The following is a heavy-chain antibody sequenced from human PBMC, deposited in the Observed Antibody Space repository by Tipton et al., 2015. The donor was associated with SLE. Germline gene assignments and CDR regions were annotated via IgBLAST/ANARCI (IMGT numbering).Heavy chain of an antibody. D-gene: IGHD6-19*01. Sequence: LRLSCTVSGGSISSSSYYWGWIRQPPGKGLEWIGSIYYSGSTYYNPSLKSRVTISVDTPKNQFSLKLGSVTAVDTAVYYCARGGEAVAGTSYFQHWGQGTLVTVSS. CDR3: ARGGEAVAGTSYFQH. CDR2: IYYSGST. CDR1: GGSISSSSYY. V-gene: IGHV4-39*07. J-gene: IGHJ1*01.